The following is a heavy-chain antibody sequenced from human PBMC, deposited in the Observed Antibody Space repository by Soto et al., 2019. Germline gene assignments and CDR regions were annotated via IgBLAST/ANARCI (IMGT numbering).Heavy chain of an antibody. Sequence: PGGALRLSCAASGFTFSSYGMHWVRQAPGKGLEWVAGIWYDGSKKYYGDSVKGRFTISRDNSKNTLYLQMNSLRAEATAVYYCARVGVSYDILTVMDVWRQGTTVSVPS. D-gene: IGHD3-9*01. CDR2: IWYDGSKK. V-gene: IGHV3-33*01. CDR3: ARVGVSYDILTVMDV. J-gene: IGHJ6*02. CDR1: GFTFSSYG.